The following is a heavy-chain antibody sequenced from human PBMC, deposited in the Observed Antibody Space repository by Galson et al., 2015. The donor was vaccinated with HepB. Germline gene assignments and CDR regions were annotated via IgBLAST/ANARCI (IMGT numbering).Heavy chain of an antibody. J-gene: IGHJ6*03. CDR1: GGTFSSYA. CDR2: IIPIFGTA. D-gene: IGHD3-3*01. Sequence: SCKASGGTFSSYAISWVRQAPGQGLEWMGGIIPIFGTANYAQKFQGRVTITADESTSTAYMELSSLRSEDTAVYYCARDNHQYYDFWSGYSPQSNYYYYMDVWGKGTTVTVSS. CDR3: ARDNHQYYDFWSGYSPQSNYYYYMDV. V-gene: IGHV1-69*01.